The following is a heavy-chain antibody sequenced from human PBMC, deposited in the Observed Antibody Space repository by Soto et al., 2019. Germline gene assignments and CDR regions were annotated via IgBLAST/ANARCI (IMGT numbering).Heavy chain of an antibody. CDR2: ISHGGSP. Sequence: QLKLQESGSGVVKPSQTLSLTCAVSGGSVSSGVFYWHWIRQPPGQGLDWIGYISHGGSPHYTTSLRGRVSLSVDRSTNVISLNLTSMTPADTAVSFCARGHYYYTMDVWGPRPTSTVSS. J-gene: IGHJ6*02. V-gene: IGHV4-30-2*01. CDR1: GGSVSSGVFY. CDR3: ARGHYYYTMDV.